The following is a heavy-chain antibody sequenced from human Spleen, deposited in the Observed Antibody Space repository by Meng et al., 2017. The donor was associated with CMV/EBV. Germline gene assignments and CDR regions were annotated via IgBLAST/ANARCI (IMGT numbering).Heavy chain of an antibody. CDR1: GYNFTGYY. V-gene: IGHV1-69*05. CDR2: IIPIYGTK. Sequence: CKASGYNFTGYYMHWVRQAPGQGLEWMGRIIPIYGTKNYAQKFQGRVTITTDESTGTAYMELSSLRSEDAAFYYCARSCNGNTCPFDFWGQGTLVTVSS. CDR3: ARSCNGNTCPFDF. D-gene: IGHD2/OR15-2a*01. J-gene: IGHJ4*02.